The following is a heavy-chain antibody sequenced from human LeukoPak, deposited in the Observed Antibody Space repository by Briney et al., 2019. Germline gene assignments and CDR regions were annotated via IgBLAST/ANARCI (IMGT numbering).Heavy chain of an antibody. D-gene: IGHD6-19*01. Sequence: SETLSLTCTVSGYSISSGYYWGWIRQPPGKGLEWIGSVHHSGSTYYNPSLKSRVTISVDTSKNQFSLKLSSVTAADTAVYYCARLPFRLAVAIDYWGQGTLVTVSS. CDR3: ARLPFRLAVAIDY. CDR2: VHHSGST. CDR1: GYSISSGYY. V-gene: IGHV4-38-2*02. J-gene: IGHJ4*02.